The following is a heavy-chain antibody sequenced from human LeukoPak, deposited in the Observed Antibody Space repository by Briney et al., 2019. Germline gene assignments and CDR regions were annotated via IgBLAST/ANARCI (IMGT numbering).Heavy chain of an antibody. D-gene: IGHD3-3*01. J-gene: IGHJ4*02. V-gene: IGHV4-61*02. CDR2: IYTSGST. CDR3: ARDHITIFVDYFDY. Sequence: PSETLSLTCTVSGGSISSGSYYWSWIRQPAGKGLEWIGRIYTSGSTNYNPSLKSRVTISVDTSKNQFSLKLSSVTAADTAVYYCARDHITIFVDYFDYWGQGTLVTVSS. CDR1: GGSISSGSYY.